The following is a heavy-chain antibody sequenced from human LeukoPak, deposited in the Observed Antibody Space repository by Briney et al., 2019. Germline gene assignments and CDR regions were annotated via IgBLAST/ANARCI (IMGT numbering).Heavy chain of an antibody. Sequence: GGSLRLSCAASGFSFSYTWMTWVRQAPGKGLEWVGRIKSKTAGGTTDYAAPVAGRFAISRDDSKNTLYLQMNSLKTEDTAVYYCTTSGGSSIYRVYWGQGTLVTVSS. D-gene: IGHD3-10*01. CDR2: IKSKTAGGTT. CDR3: TTSGGSSIYRVY. CDR1: GFSFSYTW. J-gene: IGHJ4*02. V-gene: IGHV3-15*01.